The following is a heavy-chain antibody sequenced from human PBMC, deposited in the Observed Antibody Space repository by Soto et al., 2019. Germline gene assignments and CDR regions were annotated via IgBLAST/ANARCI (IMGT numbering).Heavy chain of an antibody. CDR2: IYSGGST. D-gene: IGHD3-10*01. V-gene: IGHV3-53*01. Sequence: EVQLVESGGGLIQPGGSLRLSCAASGFTVSSNYMRWVRQAPGKGLGWVSVIYSGGSTYYADSVKVRFTISRDNSKNTLYLQMNSLRAEDTAVYYCARDRNYYGSGSYPKYYVMDVWGQGTTVTVSS. J-gene: IGHJ6*02. CDR1: GFTVSSNY. CDR3: ARDRNYYGSGSYPKYYVMDV.